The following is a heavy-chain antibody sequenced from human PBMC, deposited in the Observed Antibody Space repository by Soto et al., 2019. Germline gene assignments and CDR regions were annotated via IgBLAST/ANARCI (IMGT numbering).Heavy chain of an antibody. J-gene: IGHJ5*02. Sequence: ASVKVSCKASGYSFSSYGISWVRQAPGQGLEWMGWISIYSGNTKYAQKFQGRVSVTTDTSTSTASMELRSLTSDDTAVYYCVRADSSAASGYRNWFDPWGQGTQVTVSS. CDR1: GYSFSSYG. V-gene: IGHV1-18*01. CDR2: ISIYSGNT. D-gene: IGHD3-3*01. CDR3: VRADSSAASGYRNWFDP.